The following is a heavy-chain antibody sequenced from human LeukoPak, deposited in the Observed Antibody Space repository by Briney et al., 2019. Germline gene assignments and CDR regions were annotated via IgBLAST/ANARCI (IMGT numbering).Heavy chain of an antibody. CDR3: AREDGGAEDAFDI. J-gene: IGHJ3*02. V-gene: IGHV1-69*13. D-gene: IGHD4-23*01. Sequence: SVKVSCKASGGTFSSYAISWVRQAPGQGLEWIGGIIPIFGTANYAQKFQGRVTITADESTSTAYMELSSLRSEDTAVYYCAREDGGAEDAFDIWGQGTMVTVSS. CDR1: GGTFSSYA. CDR2: IIPIFGTA.